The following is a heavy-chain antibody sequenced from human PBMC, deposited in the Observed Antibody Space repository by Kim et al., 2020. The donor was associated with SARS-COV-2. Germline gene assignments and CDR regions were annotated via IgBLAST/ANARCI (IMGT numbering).Heavy chain of an antibody. Sequence: GGSLRLSCAASGFTFSSYSMNWVRQAPGKGLEWVSSISSSSSYIYYADSVKGRFTISRDNAKNSLYLQMNSLRAEDTAVYYCARDGSWSTFDYWGQGTLVTVSS. CDR3: ARDGSWSTFDY. V-gene: IGHV3-21*01. CDR1: GFTFSSYS. D-gene: IGHD3-10*01. CDR2: ISSSSSYI. J-gene: IGHJ4*02.